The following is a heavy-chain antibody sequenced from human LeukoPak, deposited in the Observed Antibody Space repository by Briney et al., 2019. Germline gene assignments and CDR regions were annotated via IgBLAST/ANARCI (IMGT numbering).Heavy chain of an antibody. CDR3: ASWYHIDY. CDR2: IHSGGTR. J-gene: IGHJ4*02. CDR1: GLSFSNCW. Sequence: GGSLRLSCAASGLSFSNCWMSWVRQAPGKGLEWVSLIHSGGTRYTDSVRGRFTVSRDNSKNTLYLQMNSLRAEDTAMYYCASWYHIDYWGQGTLVTVSS. D-gene: IGHD2-2*01. V-gene: IGHV3-53*01.